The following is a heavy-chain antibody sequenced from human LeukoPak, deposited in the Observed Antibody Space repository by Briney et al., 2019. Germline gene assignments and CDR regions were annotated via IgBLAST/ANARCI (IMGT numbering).Heavy chain of an antibody. Sequence: PGRSLRLSCAASGFTFDDYAMHWVRQAPGKGLEWVSGISWNSGSIGYADSVKGRFTISRDNAKNSLYLQMNSLRAEDTASYYCAKEGYCSSTSCYPKTYYYYGMDVWGQGTTVTVSS. J-gene: IGHJ6*02. D-gene: IGHD2-2*01. CDR3: AKEGYCSSTSCYPKTYYYYGMDV. V-gene: IGHV3-9*01. CDR2: ISWNSGSI. CDR1: GFTFDDYA.